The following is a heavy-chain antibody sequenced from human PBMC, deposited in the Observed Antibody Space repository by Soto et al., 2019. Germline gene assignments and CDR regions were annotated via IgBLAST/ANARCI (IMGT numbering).Heavy chain of an antibody. Sequence: SVKVSCKASGGTFSSYAISWVRQAPGQGLEWMGGIIPIFGTANYAQKFQGRVTITADESTSTAYMELSSLRSEDTAVYYCARSFTIFGVVTPGMDAWGQGTKVTVSS. V-gene: IGHV1-69*13. D-gene: IGHD3-3*01. CDR3: ARSFTIFGVVTPGMDA. J-gene: IGHJ6*02. CDR1: GGTFSSYA. CDR2: IIPIFGTA.